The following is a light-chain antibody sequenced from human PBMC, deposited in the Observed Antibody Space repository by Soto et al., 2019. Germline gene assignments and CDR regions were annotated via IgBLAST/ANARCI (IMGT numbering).Light chain of an antibody. CDR1: QSVSSN. J-gene: IGKJ5*01. V-gene: IGKV3-20*01. CDR2: GAS. CDR3: QQYGSSPIT. Sequence: EVVLTQSPVTLSLSPGERPTLSCGASQSVSSNLAWYQQKTGQAPRILIYGASSRATGIPDRFSGSGSGTDFTLTISRLEPEDFSVYYCQQYGSSPITFGQGTRLEIK.